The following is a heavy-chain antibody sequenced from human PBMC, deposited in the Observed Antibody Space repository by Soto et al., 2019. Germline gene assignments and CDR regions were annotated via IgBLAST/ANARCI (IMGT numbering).Heavy chain of an antibody. D-gene: IGHD1-1*01. CDR2: MSPNSGAT. V-gene: IGHV1-8*01. J-gene: IGHJ6*02. CDR1: GYTFTSYD. Sequence: ASVKVSCKASGYTFTSYDINWVRQATGQGLEWMGWMSPNSGATGYAQKFQGRVTMTRDTSISTAYMELSNLRSEDTAIYYCARGVDAGMDVSGQASTVTVSS. CDR3: ARGVDAGMDV.